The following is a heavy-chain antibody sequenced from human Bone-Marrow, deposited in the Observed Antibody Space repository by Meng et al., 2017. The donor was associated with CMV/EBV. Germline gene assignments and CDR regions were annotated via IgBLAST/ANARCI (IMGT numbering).Heavy chain of an antibody. Sequence: GESLKISCAASGFTFSSYGMHWVRQAPGKGLDWVGRIRSRSVGGTTDYAAPVKGRFTISRNDSENTLYLQMNSLKVEDTAVYYCTTDFLGSSGSYYTRRTDYCGQGTLVTVSS. CDR3: TTDFLGSSGSYYTRRTDY. D-gene: IGHD3-10*01. J-gene: IGHJ4*02. CDR2: IRSRSVGGTT. CDR1: GFTFSSYG. V-gene: IGHV3-15*01.